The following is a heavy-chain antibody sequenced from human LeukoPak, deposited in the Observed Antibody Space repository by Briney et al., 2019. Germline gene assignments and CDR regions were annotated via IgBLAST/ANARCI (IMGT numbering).Heavy chain of an antibody. V-gene: IGHV3-43*02. CDR2: ISGDGGSP. J-gene: IGHJ4*02. Sequence: GGSLRLSCAASGFTFDDYEMHWVRQTPGKRLEWVALISGDGGSPYYGDFVKGRLTVSRDNSKKSLYLQMNRVTTEDAALYYCAKDLVRGYRDHSNGRGGDFDFWGQGALVTVSS. CDR1: GFTFDDYE. D-gene: IGHD4-11*01. CDR3: AKDLVRGYRDHSNGRGGDFDF.